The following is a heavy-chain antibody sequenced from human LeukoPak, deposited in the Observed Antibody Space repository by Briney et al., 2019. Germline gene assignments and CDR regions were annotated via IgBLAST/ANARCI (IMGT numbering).Heavy chain of an antibody. CDR2: IYYSGST. J-gene: IGHJ6*02. V-gene: IGHV4-59*08. CDR3: ARQIPAPPYGMDV. CDR1: GGSISGYY. Sequence: SESVSLTCTVSGGSISGYYCSWMRQPPGKGLEWIGYIYYSGSTNYNPSLKSRVTISVDTSKNQFSLKLSSVTAADTAVYYCARQIPAPPYGMDVWGQGTTVTVSS. D-gene: IGHD2-2*01.